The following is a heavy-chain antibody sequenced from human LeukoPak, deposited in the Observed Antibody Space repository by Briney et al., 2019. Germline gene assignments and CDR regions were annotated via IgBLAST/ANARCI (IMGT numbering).Heavy chain of an antibody. CDR1: GVSISSYNYY. D-gene: IGHD6-19*01. Sequence: SETLSLTCTVSGVSISSYNYYWGWIRQPPGKGLEWIGSIYYSGSTYYNPSLKSRVTISVDTSKNQFSLKLSSVTAADTVVYYFVNSSPGWGWLVSGNFDYWGQGTLVTVSS. CDR3: VNSSPGWGWLVSGNFDY. V-gene: IGHV4-39*01. CDR2: IYYSGST. J-gene: IGHJ4*02.